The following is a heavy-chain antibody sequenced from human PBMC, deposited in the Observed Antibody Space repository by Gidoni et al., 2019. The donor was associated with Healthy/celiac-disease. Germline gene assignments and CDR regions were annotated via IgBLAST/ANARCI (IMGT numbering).Heavy chain of an antibody. CDR1: GFTFSSYA. J-gene: IGHJ4*02. D-gene: IGHD5-18*01. Sequence: QVQLVESGGGVVQPGRSLRLSCAASGFTFSSYAMHWVRQAPGKGLEWVAVISYDGSNKYYADSVKGRFTISRDNSKNTLYLQMNSLRAEDTAVYYCAREGLQPKALDYWGQGTLVTVSS. CDR2: ISYDGSNK. CDR3: AREGLQPKALDY. V-gene: IGHV3-30-3*01.